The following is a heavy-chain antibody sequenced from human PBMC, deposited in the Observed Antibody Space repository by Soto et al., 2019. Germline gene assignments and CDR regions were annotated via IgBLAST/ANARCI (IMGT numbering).Heavy chain of an antibody. CDR3: AREGGGYCSSTACPGWFDP. CDR1: GGSISSGGYS. D-gene: IGHD2-2*01. J-gene: IGHJ5*02. V-gene: IGHV4-30-2*01. Sequence: QLQLQESGSGLVKPSQTLSLTCAVSGGSISSGGYSWSCIRQPPGKGLEYIAYIYHSGSTYYNPSLQSRVTISVDRSQNQFALKLSAVTAADTAVYYCAREGGGYCSSTACPGWFDPWGEGTLVTVSS. CDR2: IYHSGST.